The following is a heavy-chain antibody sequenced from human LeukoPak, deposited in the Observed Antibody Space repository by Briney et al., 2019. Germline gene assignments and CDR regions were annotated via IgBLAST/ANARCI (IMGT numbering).Heavy chain of an antibody. Sequence: GASVKVSCKASGYTFTSYAMHWVRQAPGQRLEWMGWINAGNGNTKYSQKFQGRVTITRDTSASTAYMELSSLRSEDTAVYYCARAAGMGGSGSYGYYFDYWGQGTLVTVSS. J-gene: IGHJ4*02. V-gene: IGHV1-3*01. CDR1: GYTFTSYA. CDR2: INAGNGNT. CDR3: ARAAGMGGSGSYGYYFDY. D-gene: IGHD3-10*01.